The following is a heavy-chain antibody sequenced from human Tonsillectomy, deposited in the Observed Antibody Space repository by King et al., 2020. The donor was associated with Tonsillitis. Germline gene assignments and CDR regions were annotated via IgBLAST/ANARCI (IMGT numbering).Heavy chain of an antibody. CDR3: AREVDFFDY. J-gene: IGHJ4*02. CDR1: GVSISGSGFH. CDR2: ISYRGNT. Sequence: QLQESGPGLVKPSETLSLTCTVSGVSISGSGFHWGWLRQPPGKGLEWIGSISYRGNTYINPSLRSRLTISLDTSKNQFSLKLSSLIAADTAVYYCAREVDFFDYWGQGTLVPVSS. V-gene: IGHV4-39*07.